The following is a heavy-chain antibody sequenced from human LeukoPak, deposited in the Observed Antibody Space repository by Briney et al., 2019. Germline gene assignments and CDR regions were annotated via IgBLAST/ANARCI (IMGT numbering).Heavy chain of an antibody. CDR2: ISPDGSTT. V-gene: IGHV3-30*04. CDR1: GITFSTTG. D-gene: IGHD3-3*01. Sequence: PGGSLRLSCAVSGITFSTTGLHWVRQAPGKGLEWVAMISPDGSTTFYTDSMKGRLTISRDNSNNTLYLQMNSLRLEDTALYYCATEGEEWTNFDYWGKGTLVTVSS. J-gene: IGHJ4*02. CDR3: ATEGEEWTNFDY.